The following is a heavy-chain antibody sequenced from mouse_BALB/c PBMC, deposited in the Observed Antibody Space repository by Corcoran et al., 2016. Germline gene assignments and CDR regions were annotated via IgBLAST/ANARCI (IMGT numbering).Heavy chain of an antibody. CDR3: AREPRAMDY. CDR2: INTYTGEP. V-gene: IGHV9-3-1*01. J-gene: IGHJ4*01. CDR1: GYTFTNYG. Sequence: QIQLVQSGPELKKPGETVKISCKASGYTFTNYGMNWVKQAPGKGLKWMGWINTYTGEPTYADDFKGRFAFSLETSASTAYLQINNLKNADTATYFFAREPRAMDYCGQGTSVTVSS.